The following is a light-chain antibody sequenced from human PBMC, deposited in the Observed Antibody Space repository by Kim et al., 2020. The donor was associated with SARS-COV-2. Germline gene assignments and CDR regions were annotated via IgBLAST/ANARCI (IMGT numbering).Light chain of an antibody. V-gene: IGKV3-20*01. CDR3: QQYGSSPMYT. CDR2: GAS. Sequence: PGERAPLSCRASQSVSSRYLAWYQQKLGQAPRILIYGASSRATGVPDRFSGSGSGTDFTLTISRLEPEDFAVYYCQQYGSSPMYTFGQGTKLEI. CDR1: QSVSSRY. J-gene: IGKJ2*01.